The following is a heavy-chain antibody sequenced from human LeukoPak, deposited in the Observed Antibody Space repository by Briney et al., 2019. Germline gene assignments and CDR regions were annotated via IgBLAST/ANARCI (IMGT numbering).Heavy chain of an antibody. CDR1: GYSFTSYW. V-gene: IGHV5-51*01. CDR3: ARRNIVVVPAAMWAGLEYNWFDP. J-gene: IGHJ5*02. CDR2: IYPGDSDT. Sequence: GESLKISCKGSGYSFTSYWIGWVRQMPGKGLEWMGIIYPGDSDTRYSPSFQGQVTISADKSISTAYLQWSSLKASDTAMYHCARRNIVVVPAAMWAGLEYNWFDPWGQGTLVTVSS. D-gene: IGHD2-2*01.